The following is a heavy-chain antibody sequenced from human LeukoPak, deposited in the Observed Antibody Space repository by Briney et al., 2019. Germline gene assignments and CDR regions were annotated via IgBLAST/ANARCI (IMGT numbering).Heavy chain of an antibody. D-gene: IGHD3-22*01. Sequence: GGPLRFSCAASGFTFSSYWMHWVRQAPGKGLVWVSRINSDGSSTNYADSVKGRFTISRDNAKNTLYLQMNSLRAEDTAVYYCARTLAYYYDSGGYDYWGQGTLVTVSS. CDR3: ARTLAYYYDSGGYDY. CDR2: INSDGSST. J-gene: IGHJ4*02. CDR1: GFTFSSYW. V-gene: IGHV3-74*01.